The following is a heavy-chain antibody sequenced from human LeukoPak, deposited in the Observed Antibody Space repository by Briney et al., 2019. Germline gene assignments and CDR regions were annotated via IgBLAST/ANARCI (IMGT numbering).Heavy chain of an antibody. V-gene: IGHV4-59*01. Sequence: SETLSLTCTVSGGSIGSYYWSWIRQPPGKGLEWIGYIYYSGSTNYNPSLKSRVTISVDTSKNQFSLKLSSVTAADTAVYYCAREITIWSDAFDIWGQGTMVTVSS. CDR1: GGSIGSYY. D-gene: IGHD3-16*01. J-gene: IGHJ3*02. CDR3: AREITIWSDAFDI. CDR2: IYYSGST.